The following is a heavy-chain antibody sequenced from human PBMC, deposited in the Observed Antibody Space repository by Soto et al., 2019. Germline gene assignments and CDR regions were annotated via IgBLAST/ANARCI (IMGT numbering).Heavy chain of an antibody. V-gene: IGHV1-69*04. J-gene: IGHJ4*02. Sequence: GASVKVSCKASNYTFINFGISWVRQAPGQGLEWMGRIIPIHGKTNYAQKFQGRVTITADKSTSTAYMELSSLRSEDTAVYYCARRTCTNGVCHFDYWGQGTLVTVSS. D-gene: IGHD2-8*01. CDR3: ARRTCTNGVCHFDY. CDR1: NYTFINFG. CDR2: IIPIHGKT.